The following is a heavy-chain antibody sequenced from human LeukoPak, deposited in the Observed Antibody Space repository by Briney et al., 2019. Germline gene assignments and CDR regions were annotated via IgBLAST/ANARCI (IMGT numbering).Heavy chain of an antibody. D-gene: IGHD3-9*01. CDR3: AREFYDILTGYPYGMDV. J-gene: IGHJ6*02. Sequence: PGGSLRLSCAASGFTFSSYEMNWVRQAPGKGLEWVSVIYSGGSTYYADSVKGRFTISRDNSKNTLYLQMNSLRAEDTAVYYCAREFYDILTGYPYGMDVWGQGTTVTVSS. CDR1: GFTFSSYE. V-gene: IGHV3-66*01. CDR2: IYSGGST.